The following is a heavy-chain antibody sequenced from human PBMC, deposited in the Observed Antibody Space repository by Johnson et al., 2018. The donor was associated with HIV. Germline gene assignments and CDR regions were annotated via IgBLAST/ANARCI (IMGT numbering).Heavy chain of an antibody. CDR3: GSHRRPGAFDI. V-gene: IGHV3-30*02. J-gene: IGHJ3*02. Sequence: QVQLVESGGGVVQPGGSLRPSCAASGFTFSSYGMPWVRQAPGKGLEWVTFMRFDGSEIHYVESVKGRFTICRDNAKNSLYLQMNSLRAEDTALYYCGSHRRPGAFDIWGQGTMVTVSS. CDR2: MRFDGSEI. CDR1: GFTFSSYG.